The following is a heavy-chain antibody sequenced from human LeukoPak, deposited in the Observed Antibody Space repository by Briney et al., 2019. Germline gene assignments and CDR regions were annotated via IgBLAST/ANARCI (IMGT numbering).Heavy chain of an antibody. CDR1: GYTLTELS. Sequence: ASVKVSCKVSGYTLTELSMHWVRQAPGKGLEWMGGFDPEVGKTIYAQKFQGRVTMTEDTSTDTAYMELSSLRSEDTAVYYCARAPPMTTVTSPEYFQHWGQGTLVTVSS. V-gene: IGHV1-24*01. D-gene: IGHD4-17*01. CDR2: FDPEVGKT. CDR3: ARAPPMTTVTSPEYFQH. J-gene: IGHJ1*01.